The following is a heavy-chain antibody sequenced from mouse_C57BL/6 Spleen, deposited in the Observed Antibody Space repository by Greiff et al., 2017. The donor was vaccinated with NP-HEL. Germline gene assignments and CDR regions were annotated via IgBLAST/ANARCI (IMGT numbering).Heavy chain of an antibody. CDR1: GYAFSRSW. D-gene: IGHD1-1*01. Sequence: VQLQQSGPELVKPGASVKISCKASGYAFSRSWMNWVKQRPGKGLEWIGRIYPGDGDTNYNGKFKGKATLTADKSSSTAYMQLSSLTSEDSAVYFCARDYGSPYYAMDYWGQGTSVTVSS. V-gene: IGHV1-82*01. CDR2: IYPGDGDT. CDR3: ARDYGSPYYAMDY. J-gene: IGHJ4*01.